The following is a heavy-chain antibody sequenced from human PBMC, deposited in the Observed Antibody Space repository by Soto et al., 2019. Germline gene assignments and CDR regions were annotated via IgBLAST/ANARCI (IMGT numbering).Heavy chain of an antibody. Sequence: GGSLRLSCAASGFTVSSNYMSWVRQAPGKGLEWVSVIYSGGSTYYADSVKGRFTISRDNSKNTLYLQMNSLRAEDTAVYYCARVVALGWFDPWGQGTLVTVSS. V-gene: IGHV3-66*01. CDR2: IYSGGST. J-gene: IGHJ5*02. D-gene: IGHD5-12*01. CDR3: ARVVALGWFDP. CDR1: GFTVSSNY.